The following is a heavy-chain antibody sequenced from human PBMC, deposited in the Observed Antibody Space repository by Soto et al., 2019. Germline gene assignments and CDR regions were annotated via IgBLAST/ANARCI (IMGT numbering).Heavy chain of an antibody. D-gene: IGHD3-22*01. CDR2: IYPGDSDT. J-gene: IGHJ3*02. CDR3: ARLGDDSSGYYPNDAFDI. Sequence: GESLKISCNGSGYSFTSYWICWVRQMPGKGLEWMGIIYPGDSDTRYSPSFQGQVTISADKSISTAYLQWSSLKASDTAMYYCARLGDDSSGYYPNDAFDIWGQGTMVTVSS. CDR1: GYSFTSYW. V-gene: IGHV5-51*01.